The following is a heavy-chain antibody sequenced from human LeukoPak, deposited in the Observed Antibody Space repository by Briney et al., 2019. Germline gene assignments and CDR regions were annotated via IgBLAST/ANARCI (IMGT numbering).Heavy chain of an antibody. J-gene: IGHJ6*03. Sequence: PGGSLRLSCAASGFTFSSYAMHWVRQAPGKGLEWVAVISYDGSNKYYADSVKGRFTISRDNSKNTLYLQMNSLRAEDTAVYYCAKDLTEYYMDVWGKGTTVTVSS. CDR2: ISYDGSNK. CDR3: AKDLTEYYMDV. V-gene: IGHV3-30*04. D-gene: IGHD7-27*01. CDR1: GFTFSSYA.